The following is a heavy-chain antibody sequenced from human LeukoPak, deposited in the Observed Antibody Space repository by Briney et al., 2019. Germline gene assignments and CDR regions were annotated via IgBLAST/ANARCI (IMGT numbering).Heavy chain of an antibody. Sequence: PGGSLRLSCAAPGFTFSSYAMSWVRQAPGKGLEWVSAISWNSGSIGYADSVKGRFTISRDNAKNSLYLQMNSLRAEDTAVYYCAELGIPMIGGVWGKGTTVTISS. D-gene: IGHD3-10*02. V-gene: IGHV3-23*01. CDR2: ISWNSGSI. J-gene: IGHJ6*04. CDR1: GFTFSSYA. CDR3: AELGIPMIGGV.